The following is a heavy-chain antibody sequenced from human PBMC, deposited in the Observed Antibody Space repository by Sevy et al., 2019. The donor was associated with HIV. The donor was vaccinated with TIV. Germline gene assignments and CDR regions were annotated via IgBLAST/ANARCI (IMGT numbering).Heavy chain of an antibody. CDR2: ISSSSNYI. V-gene: IGHV3-21*01. Sequence: GGSLRLSCAASGFTFSNYNMNWVRQAPGKGLEWVSSISSSSNYISYADSMKGGFTISRDNAKNSLYLQMNSLRAEDTAIYYCARVVAYSSGGSCFPGYYYGMDVWGQGTTVTVSS. J-gene: IGHJ6*02. D-gene: IGHD2-15*01. CDR1: GFTFSNYN. CDR3: ARVVAYSSGGSCFPGYYYGMDV.